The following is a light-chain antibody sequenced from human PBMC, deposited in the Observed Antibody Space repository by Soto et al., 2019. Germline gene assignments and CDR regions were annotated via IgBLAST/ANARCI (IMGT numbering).Light chain of an antibody. Sequence: DNQMTQSPSTLSASVGDRVTITCRASQTFSTSLAWYQQKPGQAPKLLIYKASSLESGVPSRFSGSGSGTEFTLTISSLQPDDFATYYCQQYSSYPWTFGQGTKVEIK. CDR1: QTFSTS. CDR2: KAS. J-gene: IGKJ1*01. CDR3: QQYSSYPWT. V-gene: IGKV1-5*03.